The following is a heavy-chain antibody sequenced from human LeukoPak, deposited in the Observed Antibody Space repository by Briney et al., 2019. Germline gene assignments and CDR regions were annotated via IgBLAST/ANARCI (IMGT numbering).Heavy chain of an antibody. D-gene: IGHD3-10*01. Sequence: GRSLRLFCAASGFTFDDYATHWVRQAPGKGLEWVSGISWNSGSIGYADSVKGRFTISRDNAKNSLYLQMNSLRAEDTALYYCAVYGSGNIKSNHPTFDYWGQGTLVTVSS. CDR2: ISWNSGSI. J-gene: IGHJ4*02. V-gene: IGHV3-9*01. CDR3: AVYGSGNIKSNHPTFDY. CDR1: GFTFDDYA.